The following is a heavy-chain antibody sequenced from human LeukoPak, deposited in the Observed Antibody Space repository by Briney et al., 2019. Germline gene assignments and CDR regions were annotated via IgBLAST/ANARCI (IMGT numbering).Heavy chain of an antibody. CDR1: GYTLTELS. V-gene: IGHV1-24*01. D-gene: IGHD3-10*01. Sequence: ASVKVSCKVSGYTLTELSMHWERQAPGKGREWMGGFDPEDGETIYAQKFQGRVTMTEDTSTDTAYMELSSLRFEDTAVYYCARQDPYGSGISPLDYWGQGTLVTVSS. J-gene: IGHJ4*02. CDR2: FDPEDGET. CDR3: ARQDPYGSGISPLDY.